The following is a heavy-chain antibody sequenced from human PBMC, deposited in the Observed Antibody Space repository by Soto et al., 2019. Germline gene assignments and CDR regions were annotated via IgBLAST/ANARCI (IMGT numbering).Heavy chain of an antibody. CDR3: AKEWMVAATLFDY. CDR2: ILYDGINK. D-gene: IGHD2-15*01. V-gene: IGHV3-30*18. J-gene: IGHJ4*02. CDR1: GFTFSNYG. Sequence: QVRLVESGGGVVQPGRSLRLSCAASGFTFSNYGMHWVRQAPGKGLEWVAVILYDGINKYYADSVKGRFTISRDNSKSTLYLQTNSLRTEDTAVYYCAKEWMVAATLFDYWGQGTLVTVSS.